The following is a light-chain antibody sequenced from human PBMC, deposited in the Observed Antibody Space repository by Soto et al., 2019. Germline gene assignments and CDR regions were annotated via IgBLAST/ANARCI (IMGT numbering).Light chain of an antibody. J-gene: IGKJ1*01. Sequence: DIQMTQSPSSLSASVGDRVTISCRAFQTISNYLNWYQQKPGKAPNLLTYGASSLQSGVPSRFSGSGSGTDFTLTISSLQPEDFATYYCQQSYSAPWTFGQGTKVEIK. V-gene: IGKV1-39*01. CDR3: QQSYSAPWT. CDR1: QTISNY. CDR2: GAS.